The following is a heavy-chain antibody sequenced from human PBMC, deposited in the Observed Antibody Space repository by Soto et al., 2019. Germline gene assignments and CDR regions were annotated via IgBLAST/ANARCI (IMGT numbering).Heavy chain of an antibody. CDR3: AKGTCSATNCYGSAFDY. D-gene: IGHD2-2*01. CDR1: GFTFDDYA. J-gene: IGHJ4*02. Sequence: GGSLRLSCVVSGFTFDDYAMHWVRQAPGKGLEWVSGINWNSAALAYADSVKGRFTISRDNAKNSLFLQMNSLRAEDTALYYCAKGTCSATNCYGSAFDYWGQGSLVTVSS. CDR2: INWNSAAL. V-gene: IGHV3-9*01.